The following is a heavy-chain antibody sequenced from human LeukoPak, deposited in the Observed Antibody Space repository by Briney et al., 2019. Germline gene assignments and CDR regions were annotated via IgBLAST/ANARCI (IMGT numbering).Heavy chain of an antibody. CDR2: FDPEGGET. D-gene: IGHD6-19*01. Sequence: ASVKVSCKGAGYTLTELSMHWVRQAPGKGIEWMGGFDPEGGETIYAQKFQGRVTMTKDTTTDTAYMELSSLRSEDTAVYYCATVRSSGLFDYWGQGTLVTVSS. CDR3: ATVRSSGLFDY. CDR1: GYTLTELS. J-gene: IGHJ4*02. V-gene: IGHV1-24*01.